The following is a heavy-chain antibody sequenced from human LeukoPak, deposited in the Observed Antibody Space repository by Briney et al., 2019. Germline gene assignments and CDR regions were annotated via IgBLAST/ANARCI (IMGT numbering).Heavy chain of an antibody. J-gene: IGHJ4*02. CDR3: AKARGSYFDY. D-gene: IGHD1-26*01. Sequence: GGSLRLSCAASGFTVSSYGMTWVRQAPGKGPEWVSLISGSGGNTYYADSVKGRFTISRDNSKNTLYLQMNSLRAEDTAVYYCAKARGSYFDYWGQGTLVTVSS. V-gene: IGHV3-23*01. CDR2: ISGSGGNT. CDR1: GFTVSSYG.